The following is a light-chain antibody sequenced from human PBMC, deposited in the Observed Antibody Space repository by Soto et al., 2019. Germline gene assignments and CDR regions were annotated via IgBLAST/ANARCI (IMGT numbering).Light chain of an antibody. J-gene: IGKJ2*01. CDR3: QQLNSPPPT. V-gene: IGKV1-9*01. Sequence: DIQLTQSPSFLSASVGDRVTITCRASQGISSFLAWYQQKPGKAPKLLISAASTLQSGVPSRFSGSGSGTEFPLTISSLQPEDFATYYWQQLNSPPPTFGQGTKLEIK. CDR2: AAS. CDR1: QGISSF.